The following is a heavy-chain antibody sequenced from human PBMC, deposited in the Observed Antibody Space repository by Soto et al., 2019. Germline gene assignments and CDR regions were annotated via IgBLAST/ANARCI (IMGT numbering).Heavy chain of an antibody. V-gene: IGHV3-48*02. CDR3: ARDLPTSEWLLRDYYYYGMDV. CDR1: GFTFSSYS. CDR2: ISSSSSTI. Sequence: EVQLVESGGGLVQPGGSLRLSCAASGFTFSSYSMNWVRQAPGKGLEWVSYISSSSSTIYYADSVKGRFTISRDNAKNSLYLQMNSLRDEDTAVYYCARDLPTSEWLLRDYYYYGMDVWGQGTTVTVSS. J-gene: IGHJ6*02. D-gene: IGHD3-3*01.